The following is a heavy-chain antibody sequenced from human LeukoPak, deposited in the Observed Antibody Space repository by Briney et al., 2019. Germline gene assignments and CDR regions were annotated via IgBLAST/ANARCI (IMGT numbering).Heavy chain of an antibody. V-gene: IGHV1-2*02. D-gene: IGHD3-10*01. CDR1: GYTFTNYD. J-gene: IGHJ5*02. Sequence: GASVKVSCKASGYTFTNYDFSWVRQAPGQGLEWMGWISTYSGGTNYAQKFQGRVTMTRDTSISTAYMELSRLRSDDTAVYYCARANMVRGDGSFFDRNWFGPWGQGTLVTVSS. CDR2: ISTYSGGT. CDR3: ARANMVRGDGSFFDRNWFGP.